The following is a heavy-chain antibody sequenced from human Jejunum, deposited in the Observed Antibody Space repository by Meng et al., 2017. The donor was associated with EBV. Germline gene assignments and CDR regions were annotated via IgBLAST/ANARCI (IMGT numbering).Heavy chain of an antibody. CDR1: GDSVSSRSYY. CDR2: MYYSGSS. CDR3: ARDRRAYCGSDCNPLDY. J-gene: IGHJ4*02. V-gene: IGHV4-61*01. Sequence: QVQPQESGPGLVKPSETLSLTCTVSGDSVSSRSYYWNWIRQPPGKGLEWIGYMYYSGSSNYNPSLKSRVTISIDMSKNQFSLKLNSVTAADTAVYYCARDRRAYCGSDCNPLDYWGQGTLVTVSS. D-gene: IGHD2-21*02.